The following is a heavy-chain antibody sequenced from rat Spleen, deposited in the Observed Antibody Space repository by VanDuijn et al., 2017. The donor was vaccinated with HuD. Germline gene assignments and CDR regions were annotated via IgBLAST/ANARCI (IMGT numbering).Heavy chain of an antibody. CDR2: ITNTGRNS. J-gene: IGHJ2*01. D-gene: IGHD5-1*01. Sequence: EVQLMESGGGLVQPGRSLKLSCVASGFTFNNYWMTWIRRAPGKGLEWVASITNTGRNSYYPDSMKGRFTISRDNAKNTLYLQINSLRSEDTATYYCTRERNWAFDHWGQGVVVTVSS. V-gene: IGHV5-31*01. CDR1: GFTFNNYW. CDR3: TRERNWAFDH.